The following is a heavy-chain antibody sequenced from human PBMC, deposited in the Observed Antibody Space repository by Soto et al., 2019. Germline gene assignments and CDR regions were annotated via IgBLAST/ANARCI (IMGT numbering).Heavy chain of an antibody. CDR3: ANNIPWGPLDY. Sequence: QLQLQESGPGLVKPSETLSLTCTVSGASISSSNFYWGWIRQPPGKGLEWIGGFYYGGNTYYNPSLKSRVTISVDTSKNQFSLTLSSVTAADTAVYYCANNIPWGPLDYWGQGTLFTVSS. CDR1: GASISSSNFY. D-gene: IGHD2-21*01. J-gene: IGHJ4*02. CDR2: FYYGGNT. V-gene: IGHV4-39*01.